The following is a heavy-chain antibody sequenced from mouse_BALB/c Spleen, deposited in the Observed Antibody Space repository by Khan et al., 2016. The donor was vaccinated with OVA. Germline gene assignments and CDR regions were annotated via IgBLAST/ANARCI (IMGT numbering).Heavy chain of an antibody. Sequence: EVQLQESGPGLVKPSQSLSLTCTVTGFSITSDYAWNWIRQFPGNKLEWLGYISYSGNTKYNPSLKSRISVTRDQSKNQFFLQLNSVTTEATATYYCARVYGGDFDYWGKGTTLTVSS. CDR3: ARVYGGDFDY. J-gene: IGHJ2*01. V-gene: IGHV3-2*02. CDR1: GFSITSDYA. CDR2: ISYSGNT. D-gene: IGHD2-10*02.